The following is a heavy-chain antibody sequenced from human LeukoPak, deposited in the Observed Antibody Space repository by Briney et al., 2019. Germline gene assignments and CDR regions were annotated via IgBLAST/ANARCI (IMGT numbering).Heavy chain of an antibody. CDR2: INSDGINT. CDR1: GFPFSNYW. CDR3: ARDLGQYYDTSDNWFDP. D-gene: IGHD3-22*01. Sequence: PGGSLRLSCAAAGFPFSNYWMHWVRQAPGKGLVWVSRINSDGINTSYADSVKGRFTISRDNAKNTLNLQMNSLRAEDTAVYYCARDLGQYYDTSDNWFDPWGQGTLVTVSS. J-gene: IGHJ5*02. V-gene: IGHV3-74*01.